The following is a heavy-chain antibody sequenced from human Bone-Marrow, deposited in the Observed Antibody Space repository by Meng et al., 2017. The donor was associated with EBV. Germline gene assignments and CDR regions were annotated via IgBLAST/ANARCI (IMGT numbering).Heavy chain of an antibody. V-gene: IGHV4-39*07. D-gene: IGHD5-12*01. CDR3: ARGAISGYDADFDY. J-gene: IGHJ4*02. Sequence: QLQLQESGPGQVKPSETLSLTCTVSGGSISSSSYSLAWIRQPPGKGLEWIGSIYYSGSTYYNPSLKSRVTISVDTSKNQFSLKLSSVTAADTAVYYCARGAISGYDADFDYWGQGTLVTVSS. CDR2: IYYSGST. CDR1: GGSISSSSYS.